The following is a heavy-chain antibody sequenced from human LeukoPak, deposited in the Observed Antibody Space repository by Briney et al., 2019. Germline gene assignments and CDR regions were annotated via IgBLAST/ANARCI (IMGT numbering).Heavy chain of an antibody. V-gene: IGHV6-1*01. Sequence: SQTLSLTCAISGDIVSSNSASWNWIRQSPSRGLEWLGRTYYRSKWYTDYAVSVKSRITINPDTSKNQFSLQLNSVTPEDTAVYYCARGDPPRMVHFDYWGQGTLVTVSS. CDR1: GDIVSSNSAS. CDR2: TYYRSKWYT. D-gene: IGHD4/OR15-4a*01. CDR3: ARGDPPRMVHFDY. J-gene: IGHJ4*02.